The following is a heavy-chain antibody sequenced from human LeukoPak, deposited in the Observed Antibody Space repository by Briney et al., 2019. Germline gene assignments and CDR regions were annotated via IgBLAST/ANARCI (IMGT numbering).Heavy chain of an antibody. CDR3: ARGSSGTPFLF. J-gene: IGHJ4*02. V-gene: IGHV4-34*01. Sequence: SETLSLTCAVYGGSFSGYYWSWIRQPPGKGLEWIGEINHSGSTNYNPSLKSRVTISVDTSKNQFSLKLSSVTAADTAVYYCARGSSGTPFLFGGQGTLVTVSS. CDR1: GGSFSGYY. CDR2: INHSGST. D-gene: IGHD1-26*01.